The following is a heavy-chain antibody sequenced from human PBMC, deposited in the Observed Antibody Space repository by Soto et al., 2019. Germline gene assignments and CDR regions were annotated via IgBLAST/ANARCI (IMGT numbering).Heavy chain of an antibody. J-gene: IGHJ4*02. V-gene: IGHV3-66*01. Sequence: GGSLRLSCAASGFTVSSNYMSWVRQAPGKGLEWVSVIYSGGSTYYADSVKGRFTISRDNSKNTLYLQMNSLRAEDTAVYYCARERRKAAAGFDYWGQGTLVTVSS. D-gene: IGHD6-13*01. CDR3: ARERRKAAAGFDY. CDR2: IYSGGST. CDR1: GFTVSSNY.